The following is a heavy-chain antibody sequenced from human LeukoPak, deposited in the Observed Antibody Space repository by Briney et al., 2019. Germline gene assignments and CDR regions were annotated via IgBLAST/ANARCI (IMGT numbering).Heavy chain of an antibody. CDR2: INWNGGST. CDR3: ARELGYRSPFDP. J-gene: IGHJ5*02. D-gene: IGHD5-18*01. Sequence: GGSLRLSCAASGFTFDDYGMSWVRQAPGKGLEWVSGINWNGGSTYYADSVKGRFTISRDNSKNTLYLQMNSLRAEDTAVYYCARELGYRSPFDPWGQGTLVTVSS. CDR1: GFTFDDYG. V-gene: IGHV3-20*04.